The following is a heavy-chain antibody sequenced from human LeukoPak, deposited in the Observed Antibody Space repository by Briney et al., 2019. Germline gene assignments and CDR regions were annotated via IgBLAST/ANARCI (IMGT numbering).Heavy chain of an antibody. Sequence: GGSLRLSCAASGFTFDDYAMHWVRHPPGKGLEWVSLISEDDGRTYYADSVKGRFTISRDNSKNSLYLQMNSLRSEDTAFYYCAKALETSAGNGLFDYWGQGTLLTVSS. CDR3: AKALETSAGNGLFDY. CDR1: GFTFDDYA. CDR2: ISEDDGRT. J-gene: IGHJ4*02. D-gene: IGHD2-8*01. V-gene: IGHV3-43*02.